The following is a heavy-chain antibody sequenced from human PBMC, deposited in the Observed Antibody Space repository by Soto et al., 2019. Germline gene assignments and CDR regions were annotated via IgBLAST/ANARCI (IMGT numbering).Heavy chain of an antibody. CDR2: ISAYNGNT. V-gene: IGHV1-18*04. J-gene: IGHJ4*02. Sequence: GASVKVSCKASGYTFTSYGISWVRQAPGQGLEWMGWISAYNGNTNYAQKLQGRVTMTTDTSTSTAYMELRSLRSDDTAVYYCARHSLVGARTYFDFWAQGTLVTVSS. CDR1: GYTFTSYG. D-gene: IGHD1-26*01. CDR3: ARHSLVGARTYFDF.